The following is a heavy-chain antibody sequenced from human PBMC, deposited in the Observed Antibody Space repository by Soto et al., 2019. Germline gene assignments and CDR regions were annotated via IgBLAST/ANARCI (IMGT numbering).Heavy chain of an antibody. CDR1: GFTFNNYG. CDR2: ISYDGSDK. V-gene: IGHV3-30*18. D-gene: IGHD5-12*01. Sequence: QVQLVESGGGVVQAGRSLRLSCAASGFTFNNYGMHWVRQAPGKGLEWVAIISYDGSDKSYADSVKGRFTISRDNSKNTLYLQMNSLRPEDTAVYYCAKDLYSGYDFFSDYWGQGTLVTVSS. J-gene: IGHJ4*02. CDR3: AKDLYSGYDFFSDY.